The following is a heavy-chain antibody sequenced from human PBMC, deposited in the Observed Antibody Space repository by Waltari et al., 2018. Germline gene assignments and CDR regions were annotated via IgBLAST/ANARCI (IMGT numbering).Heavy chain of an antibody. CDR2: IRYDGSNK. V-gene: IGHV3-30*02. Sequence: QVQLVESGGGVVQPGGSLRLSCAASGFTFSSYGMQWVRQDPGKGLEWLSFIRYDGSNKYYADSVKGRFTISRDNSKNTLYLQMNSLRAEDTAVYYCAKLVGATRTYYYGMDVWGQGTTVTVSS. J-gene: IGHJ6*02. CDR1: GFTFSSYG. CDR3: AKLVGATRTYYYGMDV. D-gene: IGHD1-26*01.